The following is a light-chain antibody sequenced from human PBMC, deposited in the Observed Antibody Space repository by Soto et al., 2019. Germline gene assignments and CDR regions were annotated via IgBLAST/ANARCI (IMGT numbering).Light chain of an antibody. CDR2: DVS. V-gene: IGLV2-14*01. Sequence: QSVLTQPASVSGSPGQSITISCTGTSSDVGGYNYVSWYQQHPGKAPKLMIYDVSNRPSGVSNRFSSSKSGNTGSLTISGLQAEDEADYYCSSYASSSTPLYVFGTGTKVT. CDR1: SSDVGGYNY. CDR3: SSYASSSTPLYV. J-gene: IGLJ1*01.